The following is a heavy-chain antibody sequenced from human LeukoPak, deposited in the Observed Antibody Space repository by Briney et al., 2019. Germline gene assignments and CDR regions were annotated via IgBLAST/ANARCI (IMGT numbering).Heavy chain of an antibody. CDR3: AKDGGLWVSAHWGDS. V-gene: IGHV3-23*01. Sequence: GGSLRLSCAASGFTFSSYTMSWVRQAPGKGLEWVSTITTSDGNTYYADSVKGRFTVSRDNSKNTLFLQMNSLRAEDTAVYYCAKDGGLWVSAHWGDSWGRGTLVTVSP. CDR1: GFTFSSYT. J-gene: IGHJ4*02. D-gene: IGHD7-27*01. CDR2: ITTSDGNT.